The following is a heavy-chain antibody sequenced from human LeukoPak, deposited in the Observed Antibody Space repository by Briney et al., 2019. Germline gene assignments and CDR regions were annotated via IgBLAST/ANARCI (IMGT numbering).Heavy chain of an antibody. J-gene: IGHJ6*02. CDR2: ISGSGGST. CDR1: GFTFSSYA. Sequence: PGGSLRLSCAASGFTFSSYAMSWVRQAPGKGLEWVSGISGSGGSTYYADSAKGRFTISRDNSKNTLYLQMNSLRAEDTAVYYCAKGNYDFWSGSDVWGQGTTVTVSS. D-gene: IGHD3-3*01. V-gene: IGHV3-23*01. CDR3: AKGNYDFWSGSDV.